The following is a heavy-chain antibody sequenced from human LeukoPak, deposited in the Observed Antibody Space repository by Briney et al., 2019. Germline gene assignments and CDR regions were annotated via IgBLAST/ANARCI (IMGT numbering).Heavy chain of an antibody. CDR2: FNPEHTET. V-gene: IGHV1-24*01. CDR1: GYSLSDLS. D-gene: IGHD5-12*01. Sequence: ASVKVSCKVSGYSLSDLSLQWVRQAPGQGLEWMGGFNPEHTETIYSQKLQGRVTLTEDTSTDTAYMELSSLRSEDTATYFCAQQKAGYSGSPSWFDPWGQGTLVTVSS. J-gene: IGHJ5*02. CDR3: AQQKAGYSGSPSWFDP.